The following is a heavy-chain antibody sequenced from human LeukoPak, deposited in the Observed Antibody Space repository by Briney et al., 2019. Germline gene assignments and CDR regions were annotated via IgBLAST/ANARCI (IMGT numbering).Heavy chain of an antibody. J-gene: IGHJ4*02. Sequence: GASVKVSCKASGYTFTSYGISWVRQAPGQGLEWMGWISAYNGNTNYAQKLQGRVTMTTDTSTSTVYMELRSLRSDDTAVYYCARDRKWEPEKFDYWGQGTLVTVSS. CDR2: ISAYNGNT. V-gene: IGHV1-18*01. CDR3: ARDRKWEPEKFDY. CDR1: GYTFTSYG. D-gene: IGHD1-26*01.